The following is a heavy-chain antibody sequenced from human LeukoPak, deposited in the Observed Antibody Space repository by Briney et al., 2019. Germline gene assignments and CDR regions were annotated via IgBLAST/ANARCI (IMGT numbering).Heavy chain of an antibody. CDR3: TRVLYSSGWYRDHC. Sequence: PGGSLRLSCAASGFTFSSYSMNWVRQAPGKGLEWVSYISSSSSTIYYADSVEGRFTISRDNAKNSLYLQMNSLRAEDTAVYYCTRVLYSSGWYRDHCWGQGTLVTVSS. J-gene: IGHJ4*02. D-gene: IGHD6-19*01. V-gene: IGHV3-48*01. CDR1: GFTFSSYS. CDR2: ISSSSSTI.